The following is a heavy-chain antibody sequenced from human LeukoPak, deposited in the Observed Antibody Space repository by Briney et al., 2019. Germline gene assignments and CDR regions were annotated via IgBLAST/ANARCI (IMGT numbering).Heavy chain of an antibody. V-gene: IGHV3-23*01. Sequence: GGSLRLSCVASGFTFSDCGMSWVRQAPGKGLEWVSGISGSGGRINYADSVKGRFTISRDNSKNTLYLQMNSLRAEDTALYYCAKEGYYYGGGDAFDIWGQGTMVSVSS. CDR2: ISGSGGRI. CDR3: AKEGYYYGGGDAFDI. CDR1: GFTFSDCG. D-gene: IGHD3-10*01. J-gene: IGHJ3*02.